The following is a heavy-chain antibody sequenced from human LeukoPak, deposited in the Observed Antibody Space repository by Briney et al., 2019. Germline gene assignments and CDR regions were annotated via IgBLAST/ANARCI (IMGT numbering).Heavy chain of an antibody. CDR2: ISAYNGNT. CDR1: GYTFTGYG. Sequence: ASVKVSCKASGYTFTGYGISWVRQAPGQGLEWMGWISAYNGNTNYAQKLQGRVTMTTDTSTNTAYMELRSLRSDDTAVYYCARDPTWVTELSPTGPNDAFDIWGQGTMVTVSS. D-gene: IGHD1-1*01. V-gene: IGHV1-18*01. CDR3: ARDPTWVTELSPTGPNDAFDI. J-gene: IGHJ3*02.